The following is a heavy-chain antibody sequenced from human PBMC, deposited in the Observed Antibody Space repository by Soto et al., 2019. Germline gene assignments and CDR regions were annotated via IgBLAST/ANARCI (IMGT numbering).Heavy chain of an antibody. CDR1: GYTFTSYY. Sequence: GASVKVSFKASGYTFTSYYMHWVRQAPGQGLEWMGIINPSGGSTSCAQKFQGRVTMTRGTSTITVYMELSSLRSEDTAVYYCTVGGGYYLAEYFQHWGQGTLVTVSS. CDR3: TVGGGYYLAEYFQH. D-gene: IGHD3-22*01. V-gene: IGHV1-46*01. J-gene: IGHJ1*01. CDR2: INPSGGST.